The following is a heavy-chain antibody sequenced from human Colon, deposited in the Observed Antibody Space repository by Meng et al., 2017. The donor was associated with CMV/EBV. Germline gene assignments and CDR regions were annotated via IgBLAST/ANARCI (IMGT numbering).Heavy chain of an antibody. J-gene: IGHJ4*02. Sequence: SCAVSGFTFSSYSMNWVRQAPGRGLEWVSSVSSGSSFIYYADPVKGRFIISRDNAKNSLYLQMNNLRAEDTGVYYCARDIRRSQEIDYWGQGTLVPSPQ. CDR3: ARDIRRSQEIDY. CDR1: GFTFSSYS. D-gene: IGHD1-26*01. V-gene: IGHV3-21*03. CDR2: VSSGSSFI.